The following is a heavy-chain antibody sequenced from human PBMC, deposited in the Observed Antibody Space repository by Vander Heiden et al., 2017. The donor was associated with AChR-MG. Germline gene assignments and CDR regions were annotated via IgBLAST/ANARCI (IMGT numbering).Heavy chain of an antibody. J-gene: IGHJ3*02. V-gene: IGHV3-30-3*01. D-gene: IGHD6-13*01. CDR3: ARGSSSWYGNAFDI. CDR1: GFPFSSYA. CDR2: ISYDGSNK. Sequence: QVQLVESGGGVVQPGRSLRLSCAASGFPFSSYAMHWVRQAPGKGLEWVAVISYDGSNKYYADSVKGRFTISRDNSKNTLYLQMNSLRAEDTAVYYCARGSSSWYGNAFDIWGQGTMVTVSS.